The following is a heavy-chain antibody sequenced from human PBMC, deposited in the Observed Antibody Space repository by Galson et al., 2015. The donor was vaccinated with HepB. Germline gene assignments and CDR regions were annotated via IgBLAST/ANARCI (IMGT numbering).Heavy chain of an antibody. D-gene: IGHD5-18*01. Sequence: SVKVSCKASGGTFSSYAISWVRQAPGQGLEWMGIINPSGGSTSYAQKFQGRVTMTRDTSTSTVYMELSSLRSEDTAVYYCARAPWIQLWSYYFDYWGQGTLVTVSS. CDR1: GGTFSSYA. V-gene: IGHV1-46*01. CDR2: INPSGGST. J-gene: IGHJ4*02. CDR3: ARAPWIQLWSYYFDY.